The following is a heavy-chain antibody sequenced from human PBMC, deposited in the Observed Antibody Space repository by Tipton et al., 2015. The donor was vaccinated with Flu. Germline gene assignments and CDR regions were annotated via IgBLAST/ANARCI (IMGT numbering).Heavy chain of an antibody. V-gene: IGHV4-59*01. CDR3: ASAGYTRKGWFDP. Sequence: LRLSCTVSGGSISSYYWSWIRQPPGKGLEWIGYIYYSGSNNYNPSLKRRVTISVDTSKNQFSLKLSSVTAADTAVYYCASAGYTRKGWFDPWGQGTLVTVSS. D-gene: IGHD6-13*01. CDR2: IYYSGSN. J-gene: IGHJ5*02. CDR1: GGSISSYY.